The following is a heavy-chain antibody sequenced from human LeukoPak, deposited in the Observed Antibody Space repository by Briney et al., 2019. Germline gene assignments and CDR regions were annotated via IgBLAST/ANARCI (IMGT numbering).Heavy chain of an antibody. J-gene: IGHJ6*02. CDR3: ARYCSGGSCYPYYYYGMDV. D-gene: IGHD2-15*01. V-gene: IGHV4-59*01. Sequence: SETLSLTCTVSGGSISSYYWSWIRQPPGKGLEWIGYIYYSGSTNYNPSLKSRVTISVDTSKNHFSLQPSSVTAADTAVYYCARYCSGGSCYPYYYYGMDVWGQGTTVTVSS. CDR2: IYYSGST. CDR1: GGSISSYY.